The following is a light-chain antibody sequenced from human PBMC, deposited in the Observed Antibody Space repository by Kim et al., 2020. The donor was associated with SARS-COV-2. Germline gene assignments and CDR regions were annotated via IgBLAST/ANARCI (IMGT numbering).Light chain of an antibody. CDR3: QQYNSYSVT. CDR2: DAS. V-gene: IGKV1-5*01. Sequence: ASVGGRVTITCRASQSISSWLAWYQQKPGKAPKLLIYDASSLESGVPSRFSGSGSGTEFTLTISSLQPDDFATYYCQQYNSYSVTFGQGTKVDIK. J-gene: IGKJ1*01. CDR1: QSISSW.